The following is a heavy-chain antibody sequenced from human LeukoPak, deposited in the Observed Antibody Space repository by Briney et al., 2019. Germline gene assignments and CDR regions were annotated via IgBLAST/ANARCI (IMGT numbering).Heavy chain of an antibody. CDR2: ILYDGSNK. CDR3: ARGDSSSWYYASYYYYYGMDV. V-gene: IGHV3-30*04. CDR1: GFTFSSYA. J-gene: IGHJ6*02. D-gene: IGHD6-13*01. Sequence: GGSLRLSCAASGFTFSSYAMHWVRQAPGKRLERVAVILYDGSNKYYADSVKGRFTISRDNSKNTLYLQMNSLRAEDTAVYYCARGDSSSWYYASYYYYYGMDVWGQGTTVTVSS.